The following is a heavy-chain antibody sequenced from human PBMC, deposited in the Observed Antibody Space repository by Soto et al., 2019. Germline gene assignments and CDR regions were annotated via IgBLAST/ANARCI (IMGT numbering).Heavy chain of an antibody. Sequence: SETLSLTCTVSVGSISSGGYYWSWIRQHPGKGLEWIGYIYYSGSTYYNPSLKSRVTISVDTSKNQFSLKLSSVTAADTAVYYCARDRQGSSSLDYWGQGTLVTVSS. D-gene: IGHD6-6*01. CDR1: VGSISSGGYY. CDR2: IYYSGST. V-gene: IGHV4-31*03. CDR3: ARDRQGSSSLDY. J-gene: IGHJ4*02.